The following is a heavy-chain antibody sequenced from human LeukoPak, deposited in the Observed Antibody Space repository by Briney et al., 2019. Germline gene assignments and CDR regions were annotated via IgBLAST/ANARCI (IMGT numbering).Heavy chain of an antibody. J-gene: IGHJ4*02. CDR1: GFTFSSYS. V-gene: IGHV3-21*01. CDR2: ISSSSSYI. D-gene: IGHD6-6*01. Sequence: GGSLRLSCAASGFTFSSYSMYWVRQAPGKGLEWVSSISSSSSYIYYADSVKGRFTISRDNAKNSLYLQMNSLRAEDTAVYYCARNCEYSRDYFDYWGQGTLVTVSS. CDR3: ARNCEYSRDYFDY.